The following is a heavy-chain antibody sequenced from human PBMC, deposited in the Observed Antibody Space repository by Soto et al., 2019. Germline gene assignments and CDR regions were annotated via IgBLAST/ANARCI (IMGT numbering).Heavy chain of an antibody. V-gene: IGHV3-23*01. D-gene: IGHD7-27*01. CDR1: GFTFSVFA. CDR2: ISGRGENT. Sequence: EVQLLESGGGLVQPGGSLRLSCAASGFTFSVFAMSWVRQAPGKGLELVSTISGRGENTYYADSVKGRFTISRDNSTITLNLQMNRLRGEDTAVYYCAKDRGTGDYGVNAVDIWGQGTMVTVAS. J-gene: IGHJ3*02. CDR3: AKDRGTGDYGVNAVDI.